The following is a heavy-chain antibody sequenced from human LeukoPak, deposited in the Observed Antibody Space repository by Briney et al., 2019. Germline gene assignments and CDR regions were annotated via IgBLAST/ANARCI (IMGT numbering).Heavy chain of an antibody. CDR3: ARGLNPRGLDY. Sequence: ASVKVSCKASGYTFTSHYMHWVRQAPGQGLEWMGIINPSAGSTVYAQRFQGRVTVTRDTSTSTVYMELSSLRSEDTAVYYCARGLNPRGLDYWGQGTLVTVSS. CDR2: INPSAGST. J-gene: IGHJ4*02. D-gene: IGHD4/OR15-4a*01. CDR1: GYTFTSHY. V-gene: IGHV1-46*01.